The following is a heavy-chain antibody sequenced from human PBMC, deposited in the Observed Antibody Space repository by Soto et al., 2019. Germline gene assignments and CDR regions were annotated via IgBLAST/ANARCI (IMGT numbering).Heavy chain of an antibody. CDR1: GYTFTSYD. CDR3: ARGEVEYGDYDPYYYYGMDV. D-gene: IGHD4-17*01. J-gene: IGHJ6*02. V-gene: IGHV1-8*01. CDR2: MNPNSGNT. Sequence: ASVKVSFKASGYTFTSYDINWVRQATGQGLEWMGWMNPNSGNTGYAQKFQGRVTMTRNTSISTAYMELSSLRSEDTAVYYCARGEVEYGDYDPYYYYGMDVWGQGTTVTVSS.